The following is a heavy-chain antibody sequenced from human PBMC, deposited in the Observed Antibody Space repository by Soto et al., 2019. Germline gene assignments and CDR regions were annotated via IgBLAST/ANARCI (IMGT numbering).Heavy chain of an antibody. CDR3: ARHEGNGNVWPLDY. J-gene: IGHJ4*02. CDR2: IHYSGSP. D-gene: IGHD2-8*01. CDR1: GDSIGTTHSN. Sequence: SESLSLTCTVSGDSIGTTHSNRAWSRQAPGSGLDWIGNIHYSGSPYYMPSLRSRVTLSVDTSKNQFSLRLTSVTAEDTAVYYCARHEGNGNVWPLDYWGQGILVT. V-gene: IGHV4-39*01.